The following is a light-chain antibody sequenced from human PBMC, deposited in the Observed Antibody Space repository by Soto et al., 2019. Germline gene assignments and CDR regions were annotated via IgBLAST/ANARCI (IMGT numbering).Light chain of an antibody. Sequence: NFMLTQPHSVSESLGKTVTISFTRSSGSIASNDVQWYQQRPGSAPTTVMYEDIQRHSRLPDQFSGSIDSSSNSASLSFSGLKTEDEYDYYCHSYDISNLVVFGGGTKLTVL. J-gene: IGLJ2*01. CDR2: EDI. CDR3: HSYDISNLVV. CDR1: SGSIASND. V-gene: IGLV6-57*04.